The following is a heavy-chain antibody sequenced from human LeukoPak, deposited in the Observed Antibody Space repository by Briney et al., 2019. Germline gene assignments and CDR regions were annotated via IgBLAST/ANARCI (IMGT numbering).Heavy chain of an antibody. D-gene: IGHD5-12*01. CDR2: IYSGGST. CDR1: GFTFSSYS. V-gene: IGHV3-53*01. Sequence: GGSLRLSCAASGFTFSSYSMNWVRQAPGKGLEWVSVIYSGGSTYYADSVKGRFTISRDNSKNTLYLQMNSLRAEDTAVYYCARDLYSGSFYWGQGTLVTVSS. J-gene: IGHJ4*02. CDR3: ARDLYSGSFY.